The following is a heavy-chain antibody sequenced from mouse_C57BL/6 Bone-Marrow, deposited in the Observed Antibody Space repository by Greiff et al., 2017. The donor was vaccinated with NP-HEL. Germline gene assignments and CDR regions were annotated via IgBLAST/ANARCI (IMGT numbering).Heavy chain of an antibody. Sequence: DVQLVESGGGLVKPGGSLKLSCAASGFTFSDYGMHWVRQAPEKGLEWVAYISSGSSTIYYADTVKGRFTISRANAKNTLFLQMTSLRAEDTAMYYCAREDYGGEFDYWGQGTTLTVSS. J-gene: IGHJ2*01. CDR2: ISSGSSTI. CDR3: AREDYGGEFDY. CDR1: GFTFSDYG. D-gene: IGHD2-4*01. V-gene: IGHV5-17*01.